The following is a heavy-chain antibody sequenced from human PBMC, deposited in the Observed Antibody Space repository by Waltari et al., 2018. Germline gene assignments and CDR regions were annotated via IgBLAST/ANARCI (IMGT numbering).Heavy chain of an antibody. V-gene: IGHV4-38-2*02. CDR2: IVLSGCT. CDR1: GYSISSGYY. Sequence: QVQLQESGPGLVKPSETLSLTCTVSGYSISSGYYWGWIRQPPGKGLEWIGSIVLSGCTDYNPSLKSRFTISVDTSKNQFSLKLSSVTAADTAVYYCASLGVSGYYYMDVWGKGTTVTISS. CDR3: ASLGVSGYYYMDV. D-gene: IGHD2-8*01. J-gene: IGHJ6*03.